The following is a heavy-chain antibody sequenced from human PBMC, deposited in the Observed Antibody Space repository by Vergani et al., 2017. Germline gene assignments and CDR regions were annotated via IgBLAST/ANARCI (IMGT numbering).Heavy chain of an antibody. CDR2: LSTTGGA. CDR1: GVSVTDYN. D-gene: IGHD6-13*01. Sequence: AQLPESGPGLVKPSETLSLTCHVFGVSVTDYNCHWIRQAPGQGLEWIGSLSTTGGATHASHNPSLKSRVSISVDTSQRQFSLRLTSVTAADAAIYYCAGDTHSWQIADCWGQGLLVTVSS. CDR3: AGDTHSWQIADC. J-gene: IGHJ4*02. V-gene: IGHV4-59*02.